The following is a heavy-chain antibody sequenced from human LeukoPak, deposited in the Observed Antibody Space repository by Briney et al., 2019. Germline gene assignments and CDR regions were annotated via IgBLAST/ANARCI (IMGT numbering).Heavy chain of an antibody. CDR1: GGSFSGYY. D-gene: IGHD3-16*01. CDR2: INHSGST. V-gene: IGHV4-34*01. CDR3: ARGYGGRYYYYMDV. Sequence: PSETLSLTCAVYGGSFSGYYWSWIRQPPGKGLEWIGEINHSGSTNYSPSLKSRVTISVDTSKNHFSLRLRSVTAADTAVYYCARGYGGRYYYYMDVWGKGTTVTVSS. J-gene: IGHJ6*03.